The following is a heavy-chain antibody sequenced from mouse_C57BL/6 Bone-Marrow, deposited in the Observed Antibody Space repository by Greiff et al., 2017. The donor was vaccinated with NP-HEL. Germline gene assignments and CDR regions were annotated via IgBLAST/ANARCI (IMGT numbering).Heavy chain of an antibody. Sequence: EVQLQQSGAELVKPGASVKLSCTASGFNIKDYYMHWVKQRTEQGLEWIGRIDPEDGETKYAPKFQGKATLTAEKSSNTAYMQLSSLTSEDTAVYYCARRATMVTTNWAYFDYGGQGTTLTVSS. CDR2: IDPEDGET. D-gene: IGHD2-2*01. CDR1: GFNIKDYY. J-gene: IGHJ2*01. V-gene: IGHV14-2*01. CDR3: ARRATMVTTNWAYFDY.